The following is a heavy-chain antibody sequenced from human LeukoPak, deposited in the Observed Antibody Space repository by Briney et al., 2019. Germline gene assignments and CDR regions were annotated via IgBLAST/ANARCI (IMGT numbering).Heavy chain of an antibody. Sequence: QSGGSLRLSCAASGLTFSSYAMNWVRQAPGKGLEWVSGTSGSADNTYYADSVRGRFTIFRDNSKNTVYLQMNSLRAEDAAVYYCAKGNWGDCWGQGTLVIVSS. CDR1: GLTFSSYA. D-gene: IGHD7-27*01. J-gene: IGHJ4*02. V-gene: IGHV3-23*01. CDR2: TSGSADNT. CDR3: AKGNWGDC.